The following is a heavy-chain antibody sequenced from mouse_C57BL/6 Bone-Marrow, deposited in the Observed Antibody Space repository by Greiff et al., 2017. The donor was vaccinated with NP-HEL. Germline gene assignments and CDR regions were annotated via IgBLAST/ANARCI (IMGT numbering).Heavy chain of an antibody. CDR2: INPNNGGT. CDR3: ARGGIYYYGSSSYWYFDV. D-gene: IGHD1-1*01. J-gene: IGHJ1*03. V-gene: IGHV1-22*01. CDR1: GYTFTDYN. Sequence: EVQLQQSGPELVKPGASVKMSCKASGYTFTDYNMHWVKQSHGKSLEWIGYINPNNGGTSYNQKFKGKATLTVNKSSSTAYMELRSLTSEDSAVYYCARGGIYYYGSSSYWYFDVWGTGTTVTVSS.